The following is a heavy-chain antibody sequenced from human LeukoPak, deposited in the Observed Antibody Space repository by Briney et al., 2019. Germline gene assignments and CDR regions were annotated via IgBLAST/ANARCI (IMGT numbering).Heavy chain of an antibody. D-gene: IGHD6-13*01. J-gene: IGHJ5*02. V-gene: IGHV3-21*01. CDR2: ISSSSSYI. CDR1: GFTFSSYS. CDR3: ARDPTAAGANWFDP. Sequence: GGSLRLSCAASGFTFSSYSMNWVRQAPGKGLEWVSSISSSSSYIYYADSVKGRFTISRDNAKNSLYLQMNSLRAEDTAVYYCARDPTAAGANWFDPWAREPWSPSPQ.